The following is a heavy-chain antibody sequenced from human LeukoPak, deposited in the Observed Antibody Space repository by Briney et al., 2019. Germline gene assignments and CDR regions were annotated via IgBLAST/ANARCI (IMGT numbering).Heavy chain of an antibody. CDR1: GGSISSYY. J-gene: IGHJ2*01. CDR2: IYYSGST. CDR3: ARQSCSGGRCYPRPYWYFDL. Sequence: PSETLSLTCTVSGGSISSYYWSWIRQPPGKGLEWIGYIYYSGSTNYNPSLKSRVTISVDTSKNQFSLKLSSVTAADTAVYYCARQSCSGGRCYPRPYWYFDLWGRGTLVTVSS. V-gene: IGHV4-59*08. D-gene: IGHD2-15*01.